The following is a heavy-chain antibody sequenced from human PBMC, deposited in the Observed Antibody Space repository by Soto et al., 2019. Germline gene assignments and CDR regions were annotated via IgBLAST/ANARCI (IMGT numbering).Heavy chain of an antibody. CDR3: AKGSRGHCTAVTCYPFEY. V-gene: IGHV3-23*01. D-gene: IGHD2-21*02. CDR2: ITGGGTDT. J-gene: IGHJ4*02. Sequence: EVQLLDSGGHLVQPGGSLRLSCAASGFTFSTYAMNWVRQAPGKRLEWVSSITGGGTDTYYADSVKGRFTISRDNSKNTLYLQMSSLRAEDTAVYYCAKGSRGHCTAVTCYPFEYWGQGTLVIVSS. CDR1: GFTFSTYA.